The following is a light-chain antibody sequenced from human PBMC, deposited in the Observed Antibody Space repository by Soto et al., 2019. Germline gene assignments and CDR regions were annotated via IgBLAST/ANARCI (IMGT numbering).Light chain of an antibody. Sequence: DIPLTQSPSFLSASVGDRVTITCRASQGIGTYVAWYQQKPGKAPNLLIFAASTLQSGVPSRFRGSGFETEFTLTISNLQPEDFATYYCQQLNSFLSFGGGTKVEI. V-gene: IGKV1-9*01. J-gene: IGKJ4*01. CDR1: QGIGTY. CDR3: QQLNSFLS. CDR2: AAS.